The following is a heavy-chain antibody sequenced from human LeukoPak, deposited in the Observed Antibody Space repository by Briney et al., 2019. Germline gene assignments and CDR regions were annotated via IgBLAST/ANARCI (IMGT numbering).Heavy chain of an antibody. D-gene: IGHD6-13*01. J-gene: IGHJ6*02. Sequence: PGGSLRLSCAASGFTFSSYAMHWVRQAPGKGLEWVAVISYDGSNKYYADSVKGRFTISRDNPKNTLYLQMNSLRAEDTAVYYCARDSGRIAAAADGKYYYGMDVWGQGTTVTVSS. V-gene: IGHV3-30-3*01. CDR1: GFTFSSYA. CDR2: ISYDGSNK. CDR3: ARDSGRIAAAADGKYYYGMDV.